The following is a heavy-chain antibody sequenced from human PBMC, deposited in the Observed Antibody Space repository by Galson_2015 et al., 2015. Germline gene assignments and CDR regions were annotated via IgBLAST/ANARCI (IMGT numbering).Heavy chain of an antibody. CDR1: GFTFDDYA. J-gene: IGHJ6*02. CDR2: ISGDGGST. CDR3: AKDIVVVVAAQTNELYYYYGMDV. D-gene: IGHD2-15*01. Sequence: SLRLSCAASGFTFDDYAMHWVRQAPGKGLEWVSLISGDGGSTYYADSVKGRFTISRDNSKNSLYLQMNSLRTEDTALYYCAKDIVVVVAAQTNELYYYYGMDVWGQGTTVTVSS. V-gene: IGHV3-43*02.